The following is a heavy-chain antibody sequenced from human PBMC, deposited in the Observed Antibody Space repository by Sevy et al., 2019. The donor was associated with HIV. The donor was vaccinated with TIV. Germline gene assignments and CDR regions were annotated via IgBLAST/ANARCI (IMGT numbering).Heavy chain of an antibody. CDR2: INPNSGGT. CDR3: ARVRVLDGYPTQYYFDY. D-gene: IGHD3-3*02. J-gene: IGHJ4*02. V-gene: IGHV1-2*02. Sequence: ASVKVSCKASGYTFTGYYMHWVRQAPGQGLEWMGWINPNSGGTNYAQKFQGRVTMTRDTSISTAYMELSRLRSDDTAVYYCARVRVLDGYPTQYYFDYWGQGTLVTVSS. CDR1: GYTFTGYY.